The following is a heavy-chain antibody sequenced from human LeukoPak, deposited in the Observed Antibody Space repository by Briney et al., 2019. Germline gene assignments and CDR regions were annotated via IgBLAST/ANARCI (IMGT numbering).Heavy chain of an antibody. CDR1: GGSISSSNW. V-gene: IGHV4-4*01. J-gene: IGHJ4*02. CDR3: ARDPTDSGWRNFDY. D-gene: IGHD6-25*01. CDR2: IYHSGST. Sequence: SETLSLTCAVSGGSISSSNWWWCVRQPPGERLEWIGEIYHSGSTNYTPSLKSRVTISVDKSKNLFSLKLSSVTAADTAVYCCARDPTDSGWRNFDYWGQGTLVTVSS.